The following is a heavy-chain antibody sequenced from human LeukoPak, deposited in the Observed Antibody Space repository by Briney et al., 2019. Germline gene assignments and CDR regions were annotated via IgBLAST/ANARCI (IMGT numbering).Heavy chain of an antibody. J-gene: IGHJ4*02. Sequence: GGSLRLSCAASGFTVSSSYMSRVRQAPGKGLEWVSVIYSGGSAYYADSVEGRFTISRDNSKNTLYLQMNTLGAEDTAVYYCARTVAGSAIDYFDYWGQGTLVTVSS. D-gene: IGHD6-19*01. CDR3: ARTVAGSAIDYFDY. V-gene: IGHV3-53*01. CDR1: GFTVSSSY. CDR2: IYSGGSA.